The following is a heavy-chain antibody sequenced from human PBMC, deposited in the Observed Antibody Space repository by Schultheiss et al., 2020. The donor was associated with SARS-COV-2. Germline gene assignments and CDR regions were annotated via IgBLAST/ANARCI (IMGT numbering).Heavy chain of an antibody. CDR3: ASTTVAGTFYFDY. Sequence: SETLSLTCTVSGGSISSSSYYWGWIRQPPGKGLEWIGEINHSGSTNYNPSLKSRVTISVDTSKNQFSLKLSSVTAADTAVYYCASTTVAGTFYFDYWGQGTLVTVSS. D-gene: IGHD6-19*01. CDR2: INHSGST. J-gene: IGHJ4*02. CDR1: GGSISSSSYY. V-gene: IGHV4-39*07.